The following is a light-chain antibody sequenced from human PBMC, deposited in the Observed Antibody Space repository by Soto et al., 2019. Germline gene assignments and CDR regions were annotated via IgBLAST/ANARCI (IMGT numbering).Light chain of an antibody. Sequence: QSVLTQPPSVSGAPGQRVTISCTGSTSNIGAGHDVHWYQQLPETAPKLLIYGNINRPSGVPDRFSGSKSGTSASLAITGLQAEDEADYYCQSYDSSLSGYVVFCGGTKLTVL. CDR1: TSNIGAGHD. J-gene: IGLJ2*01. CDR2: GNI. CDR3: QSYDSSLSGYVV. V-gene: IGLV1-40*01.